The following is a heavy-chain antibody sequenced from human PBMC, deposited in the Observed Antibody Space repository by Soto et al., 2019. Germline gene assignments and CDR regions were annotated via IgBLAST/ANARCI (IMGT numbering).Heavy chain of an antibody. D-gene: IGHD2-2*01. V-gene: IGHV1-18*01. J-gene: IGHJ6*02. CDR2: ISAYYGNT. CDR3: ARDVMVDCSTTSCYNYYGMDV. CDR1: GYTFTSYG. Sequence: QVQLVQSGAEVKKPGASVQVSCKASGYTFTSYGISWVRQAPGQGLEWMGWISAYYGNTNSAQKFQGRVTMSTDTSTSTDYLEQMSLRSDDSAVYYCARDVMVDCSTTSCYNYYGMDVWGQGTTVTVSS.